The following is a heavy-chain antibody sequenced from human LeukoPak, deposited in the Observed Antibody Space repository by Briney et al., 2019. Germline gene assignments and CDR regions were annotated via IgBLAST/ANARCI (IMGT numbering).Heavy chain of an antibody. J-gene: IGHJ4*02. D-gene: IGHD3-10*01. CDR2: INHSGST. V-gene: IGHV4-34*01. CDR3: ARTRSGLPGY. Sequence: SETLSLTCAVYGGSFSGYYWSWIRQPPGKGLEWIGEINHSGSTNYNPSLKSRVTVSVGTSKNQFSLKLSSVTAADTAVYYCARTRSGLPGYWGQGTLVTVSS. CDR1: GGSFSGYY.